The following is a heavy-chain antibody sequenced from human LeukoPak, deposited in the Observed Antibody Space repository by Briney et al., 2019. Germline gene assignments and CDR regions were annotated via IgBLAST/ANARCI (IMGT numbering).Heavy chain of an antibody. CDR1: GGSISSYY. D-gene: IGHD1-26*01. CDR2: IYYSGST. Sequence: SETLSLTCTVSGGSISSYYWSWIRQPPGKGLERIAYIYYSGSTNYNPSLKSRVTISVDTSKNQFSLKLSSVTAADTAVYYCARRVGDKDYFDYWGQGTLVTVSS. V-gene: IGHV4-59*01. CDR3: ARRVGDKDYFDY. J-gene: IGHJ4*02.